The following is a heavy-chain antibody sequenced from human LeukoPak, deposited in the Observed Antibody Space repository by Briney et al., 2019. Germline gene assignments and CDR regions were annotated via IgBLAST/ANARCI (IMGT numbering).Heavy chain of an antibody. CDR1: GGSISSYY. CDR2: IYSTGST. V-gene: IGHV4-4*07. CDR3: ARQIASAGTAGFDF. J-gene: IGHJ4*02. D-gene: IGHD6-13*01. Sequence: SETLSLTCTDSGGSISSYYWSWIRQPAGKGQEWIGRIYSTGSTNYNPSLKSRVTMSVDTSKNQFSLRLRSVTAADTAVYYCARQIASAGTAGFDFWGQGALVTVSS.